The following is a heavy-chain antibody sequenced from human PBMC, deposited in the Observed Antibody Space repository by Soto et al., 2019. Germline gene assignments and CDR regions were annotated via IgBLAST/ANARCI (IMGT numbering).Heavy chain of an antibody. Sequence: GASVKVSCKASGYTFTSYGISWVRQAPGQGLEWMGWISGYNGNTNLAQKLQGRVTMTTDTPTSTAFMELRSLRSDDTAMYYCARTSAAGKYYYGMDVWGQGTTVTVSS. CDR3: ARTSAAGKYYYGMDV. CDR2: ISGYNGNT. V-gene: IGHV1-18*01. D-gene: IGHD6-13*01. J-gene: IGHJ6*02. CDR1: GYTFTSYG.